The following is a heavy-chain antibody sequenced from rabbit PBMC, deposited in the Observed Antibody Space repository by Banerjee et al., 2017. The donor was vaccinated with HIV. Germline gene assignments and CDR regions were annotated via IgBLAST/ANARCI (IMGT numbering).Heavy chain of an antibody. V-gene: IGHV1S40*01. D-gene: IGHD3-1*01. CDR1: GFDLSSSYW. CDR3: ATNQYGIMLVWGL. J-gene: IGHJ4*01. CDR2: IYAGSSGST. Sequence: QSLEESGGDLVKPGASLTLTCKASGFDLSSSYWICWVRQAPGKGLEWIACIYAGSSGSTYYASWAKGRFTISKTSSTTVTLQMTSLTAADTATYFCATNQYGIMLVWGLWGQGTLVTVS.